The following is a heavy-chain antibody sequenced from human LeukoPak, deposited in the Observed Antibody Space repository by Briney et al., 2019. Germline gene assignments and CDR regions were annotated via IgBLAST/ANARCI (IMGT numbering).Heavy chain of an antibody. Sequence: GGSLRLSCAASGFTFSSYWMSWVRQAPGKGLEWVANIKQDGSEKFYVDSVKGRFSISRDNAKNSLYLQMNSLRAEDTAVYYCARGVPTGIDYFDYWGQGTLVTVSS. J-gene: IGHJ4*02. CDR2: IKQDGSEK. D-gene: IGHD1-1*01. CDR1: GFTFSSYW. V-gene: IGHV3-7*01. CDR3: ARGVPTGIDYFDY.